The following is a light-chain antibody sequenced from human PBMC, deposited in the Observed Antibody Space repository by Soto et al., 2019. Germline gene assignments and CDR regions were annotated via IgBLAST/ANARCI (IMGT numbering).Light chain of an antibody. Sequence: QSVLTQPPSVSGAPGQRVTISCTGRSSNIGADFDVHWYLHLPGTAPKLLIYGNNNRPSGVPDRFSGSKSGTSASLAITGLQVEDEADYYCQSYDSSLSAVVFGGGTQLTVL. V-gene: IGLV1-40*01. J-gene: IGLJ2*01. CDR3: QSYDSSLSAVV. CDR1: SSNIGADFD. CDR2: GNN.